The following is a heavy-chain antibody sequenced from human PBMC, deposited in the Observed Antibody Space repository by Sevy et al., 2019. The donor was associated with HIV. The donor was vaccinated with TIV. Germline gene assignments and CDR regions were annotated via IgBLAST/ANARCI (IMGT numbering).Heavy chain of an antibody. Sequence: SETLSLTCAVYGGYFSGYYWSWIRQPPGKGLEWIGEINHSGSTNYNPSLKSRVTISVDTSKNQFSLKLSSVTAADTAVYYCARCITIFGVVIIYFDYWGQGTLVTVSS. CDR3: ARCITIFGVVIIYFDY. D-gene: IGHD3-3*01. CDR1: GGYFSGYY. CDR2: INHSGST. J-gene: IGHJ4*02. V-gene: IGHV4-34*01.